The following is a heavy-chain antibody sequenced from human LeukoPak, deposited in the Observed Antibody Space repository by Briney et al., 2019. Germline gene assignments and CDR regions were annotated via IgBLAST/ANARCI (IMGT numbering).Heavy chain of an antibody. D-gene: IGHD3-3*01. Sequence: PGGSPRLSCAASGFTFSSYGMHWIRQAPGKGLEWVSFIRYDGNNKYYADSVKGRFTISRDNSKNTLYLQMNSLRAEDTAVYYCAKGYWSGYSFDNWFDPWGQGTLVTVSS. CDR2: IRYDGNNK. J-gene: IGHJ5*02. CDR1: GFTFSSYG. V-gene: IGHV3-30*02. CDR3: AKGYWSGYSFDNWFDP.